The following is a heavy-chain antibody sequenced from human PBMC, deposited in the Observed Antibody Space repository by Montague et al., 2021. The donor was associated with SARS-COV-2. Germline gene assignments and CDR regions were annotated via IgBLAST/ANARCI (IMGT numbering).Heavy chain of an antibody. Sequence: TLSLTCTVSGGSISSGSYYWSWIRQPAGKGLGWIGRIYTSGSTNYNPSLKSRVTLSVDTSKNQFSLKLSSVTAADTAVYYCARDRPPVATTFYYYYYGMDVWGQGTTVTVSS. V-gene: IGHV4-61*02. D-gene: IGHD5-12*01. J-gene: IGHJ6*02. CDR2: IYTSGST. CDR3: ARDRPPVATTFYYYYYGMDV. CDR1: GGSISSGSYY.